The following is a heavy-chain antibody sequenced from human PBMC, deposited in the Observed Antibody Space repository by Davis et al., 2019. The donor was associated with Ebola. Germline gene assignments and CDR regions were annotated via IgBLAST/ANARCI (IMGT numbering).Heavy chain of an antibody. D-gene: IGHD2-2*01. J-gene: IGHJ4*02. Sequence: ASVKVSCKASGYTFTTYYIHWVRQAPGQGLEWMGIINPSGGSTTYAQKFQGRVTMTRDTSTGTVYMELSSLRSEDTAVYYCARVAGAKDIVVVPAAMEDWGQGTLVTVSS. CDR3: ARVAGAKDIVVVPAAMED. CDR2: INPSGGST. CDR1: GYTFTTYY. V-gene: IGHV1-46*01.